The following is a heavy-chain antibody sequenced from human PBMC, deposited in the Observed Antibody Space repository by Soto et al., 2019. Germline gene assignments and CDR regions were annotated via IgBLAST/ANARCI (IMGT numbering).Heavy chain of an antibody. V-gene: IGHV3-9*01. Sequence: EVQLVESGGGLVQPGRSLRLSCEASGFMFDDYAMYWVRQAPGKGLEWVSGISWNSNSIVYADSVKGRFTISRDNAKNSLLLQKNSLKPEETGLYFCANRQSIASRAFDYWGQGTLVTVSS. D-gene: IGHD2-15*01. J-gene: IGHJ4*02. CDR1: GFMFDDYA. CDR3: ANRQSIASRAFDY. CDR2: ISWNSNSI.